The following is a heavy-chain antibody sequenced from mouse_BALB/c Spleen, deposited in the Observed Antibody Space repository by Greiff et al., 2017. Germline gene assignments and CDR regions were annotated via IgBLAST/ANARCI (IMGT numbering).Heavy chain of an antibody. V-gene: IGHV14-3*02. Sequence: EVQLQQSGAELVKPGASVKLSCTASGFNIKDTYMHWVKQRPEQGLEWIGRIDPANGNTKYDPKFQGKATITADTSSNTAYLQLSSLTSEDTAVYYCAPAYSYAMDYWGQGTSVTVSS. CDR1: GFNIKDTY. CDR2: IDPANGNT. J-gene: IGHJ4*01. D-gene: IGHD2-10*01. CDR3: APAYSYAMDY.